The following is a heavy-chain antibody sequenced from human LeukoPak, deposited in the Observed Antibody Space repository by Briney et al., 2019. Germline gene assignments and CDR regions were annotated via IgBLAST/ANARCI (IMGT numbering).Heavy chain of an antibody. CDR3: AGSGDTIGAFDI. CDR1: GGSISSYY. J-gene: IGHJ3*02. V-gene: IGHV4-59*01. CDR2: IYYSGST. Sequence: SETLSLTCTVSGGSISSYYWSWLRQPPGQGLEWIGYIYYSGSTNYNPSLKSRVTISVDTSKNQFSLKLSSVTAADTAVYYCAGSGDTIGAFDIWGQGTMVTVSS. D-gene: IGHD3-10*01.